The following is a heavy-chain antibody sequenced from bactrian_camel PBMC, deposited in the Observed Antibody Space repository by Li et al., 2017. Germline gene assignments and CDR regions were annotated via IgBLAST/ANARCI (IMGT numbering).Heavy chain of an antibody. V-gene: IGHV3S1*01. J-gene: IGHJ4*01. D-gene: IGHD6*01. CDR2: IYTGGGST. CDR1: GYTHRSNC. Sequence: HVQLVESGGASVQAGGSLRLDCAASGYTHRSNCMGWFRQAPGKEREGVAIIYTGGGSTHYADSVKGRFTISRDNAKNTLYLQLNSLKTEDTAMYYCAKDLYGVDIDWGQGTQVTVS. CDR3: AKDLYGVDID.